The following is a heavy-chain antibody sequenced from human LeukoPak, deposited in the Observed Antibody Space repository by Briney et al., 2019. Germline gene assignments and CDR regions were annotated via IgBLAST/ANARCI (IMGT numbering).Heavy chain of an antibody. D-gene: IGHD4-17*01. V-gene: IGHV4-59*01. CDR3: AREGNGYGDYYFDH. Sequence: SSETLSLTCTVSGGSISSYYWSWIRQPPGKGLEWIGYIYYSGSTNYNPSLKSRVTISVDTSKNQFSLKLSSVTAADTAVYYCAREGNGYGDYYFDHWGQGTLVTVSS. J-gene: IGHJ4*02. CDR2: IYYSGST. CDR1: GGSISSYY.